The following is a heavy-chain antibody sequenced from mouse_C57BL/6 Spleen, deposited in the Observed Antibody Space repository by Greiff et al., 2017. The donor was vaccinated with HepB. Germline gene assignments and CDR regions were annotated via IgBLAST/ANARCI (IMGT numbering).Heavy chain of an antibody. CDR2: ISSGGDYI. D-gene: IGHD1-1*01. CDR1: GFTFSSYA. Sequence: EVKLMESGEGLVKPGGSLKLSCAASGFTFSSYAMSWVRQTPEKRLEWVAYISSGGDYIYYADTVKGRFTISRDNARNTLYLQMSSLKSEDTAMYYCTRDREVVAPFAYWGQGTLVTVSA. V-gene: IGHV5-9-1*02. CDR3: TRDREVVAPFAY. J-gene: IGHJ3*01.